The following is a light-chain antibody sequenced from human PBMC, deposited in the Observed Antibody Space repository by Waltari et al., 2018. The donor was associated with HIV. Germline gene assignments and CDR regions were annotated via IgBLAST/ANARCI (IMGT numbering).Light chain of an antibody. Sequence: QSVLTQPPSVSGAPGQRVTISCTGSTSNIGAGYDVHWYQQLPGTAPKLRINGDRKRRSGVPDRFSGSKSGTSASLAITGLQSEDEADYYCQSYDSSLSGSWVFGGGTKLTVL. CDR1: TSNIGAGYD. J-gene: IGLJ3*02. CDR3: QSYDSSLSGSWV. CDR2: GDR. V-gene: IGLV1-40*01.